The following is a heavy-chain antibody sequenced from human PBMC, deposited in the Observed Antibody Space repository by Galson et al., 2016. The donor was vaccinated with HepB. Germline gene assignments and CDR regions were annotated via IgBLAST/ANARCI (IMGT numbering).Heavy chain of an antibody. CDR2: VYRGKT. Sequence: SETLSLTCTVSDGSISNSGFSWGWIRQPPGKGLEWIGTVYRGKTYYNPSLGGRVTISVGMSTDLLSLKLTSLTAADTTVYYCARAGLGTKASFDYWGQGTLVAVPS. CDR1: DGSISNSGFS. D-gene: IGHD1-7*01. CDR3: ARAGLGTKASFDY. V-gene: IGHV4-39*01. J-gene: IGHJ4*02.